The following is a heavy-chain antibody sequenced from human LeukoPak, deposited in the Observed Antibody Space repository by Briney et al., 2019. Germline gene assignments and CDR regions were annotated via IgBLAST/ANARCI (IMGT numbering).Heavy chain of an antibody. CDR2: IDPDDSDT. CDR3: ARSYTTSPDAFDI. CDR1: GYSFTTYW. J-gene: IGHJ3*02. D-gene: IGHD6-6*01. Sequence: GESLKISCKGSGYSFTTYWIAWVRQMPGKGLEWMGIIDPDDSDTRYSPSFQGQVTISADKSISTAYLQWSSLKASDTAMYYCARSYTTSPDAFDIWGQGTMVTVSS. V-gene: IGHV5-51*01.